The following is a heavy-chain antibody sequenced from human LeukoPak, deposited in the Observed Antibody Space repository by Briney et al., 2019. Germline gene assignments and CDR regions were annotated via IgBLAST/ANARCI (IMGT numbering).Heavy chain of an antibody. CDR1: GFTFSSSA. CDR2: FSGSGGNT. J-gene: IGHJ4*02. CDR3: AKDMRTVAYLNY. V-gene: IGHV3-23*01. D-gene: IGHD4-23*01. Sequence: GGSLRLSCAASGFTFSSSAMSWVRQVPGKGLEWVSAFSGSGGNTYYADSVKGRFTISRDNSKNTVYLQLNSLRADDTAVYYCAKDMRTVAYLNYWGQGTLVTVSS.